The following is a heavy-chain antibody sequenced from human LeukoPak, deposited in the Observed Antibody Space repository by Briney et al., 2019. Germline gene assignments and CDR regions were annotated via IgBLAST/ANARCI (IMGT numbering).Heavy chain of an antibody. V-gene: IGHV1-2*02. J-gene: IGHJ4*02. D-gene: IGHD3-22*01. CDR3: ARRCDTSSYYTYYFDY. CDR2: NNPNSGGT. CDR1: GYTFTDQY. Sequence: ASVKVSCKASGYTFTDQYIHWVRQAPGQGLEWMGWNNPNSGGTNYAQKFQGRVTMTRDTSISTAYMELSRLRSDDTAVYFCARRCDTSSYYTYYFDYWGQGTLVTVSS.